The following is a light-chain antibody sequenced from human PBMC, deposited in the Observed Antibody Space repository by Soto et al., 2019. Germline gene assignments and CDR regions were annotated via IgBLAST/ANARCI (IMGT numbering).Light chain of an antibody. Sequence: QSVLTQPPSVSVAPGQTARITCGGNNIGSKSVHWYQQLPGTAPKLLIYDNYKRPSGIPDRFSGSKSGTSATLGITGLQTGDEADYYCGAWDSSLNSGVFGGGTKLTVL. CDR2: DNY. J-gene: IGLJ3*02. CDR1: NIGSKS. V-gene: IGLV1-51*01. CDR3: GAWDSSLNSGV.